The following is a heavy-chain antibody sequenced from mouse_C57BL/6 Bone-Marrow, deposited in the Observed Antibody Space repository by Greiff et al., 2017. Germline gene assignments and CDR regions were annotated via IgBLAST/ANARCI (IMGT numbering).Heavy chain of an antibody. J-gene: IGHJ4*01. D-gene: IGHD1-1*01. CDR1: GYTFTDYE. Sequence: LQESGAELVRPGASVTLSCKASGYTFTDYEMHWVKQTPVHGLEWIGAIDPETGGTAYNQKFKGKAILTADKSSSTAYMELRSLTSEDSAVYYCTKITTVVANYAMDYWGQGTSVTVSS. V-gene: IGHV1-15*01. CDR3: TKITTVVANYAMDY. CDR2: IDPETGGT.